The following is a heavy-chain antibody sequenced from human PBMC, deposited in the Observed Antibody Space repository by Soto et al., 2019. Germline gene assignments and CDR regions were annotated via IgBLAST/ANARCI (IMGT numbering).Heavy chain of an antibody. V-gene: IGHV3-11*01. CDR1: GFTFSDYY. J-gene: IGHJ4*02. Sequence: QVQLVESGGGLVKPGGSPRLSCAASGFTFSDYYMGWIRQAPGRGLEWLSYISIASSTIYYADSVKGRFSISRDNAKNSLYLQLSSLRAEDTAVYFCARERARVFDSWGQGTLVTVSS. CDR2: ISIASSTI. CDR3: ARERARVFDS.